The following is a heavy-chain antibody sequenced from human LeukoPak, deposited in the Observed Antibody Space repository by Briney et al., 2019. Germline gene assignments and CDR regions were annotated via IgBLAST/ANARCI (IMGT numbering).Heavy chain of an antibody. J-gene: IGHJ4*02. D-gene: IGHD6-19*01. CDR3: AKVRQWLMPDY. CDR2: ISYDGSNN. CDR1: GFTFSSYG. V-gene: IGHV3-30*18. Sequence: GRSLRLSCAASGFTFSSYGMHWVRQAPGKGLEWVAVISYDGSNNYYADSVKGRFTISRDNSKNTLYLQMNSLRAEDTAVYYCAKVRQWLMPDYWGQGTLVTVS.